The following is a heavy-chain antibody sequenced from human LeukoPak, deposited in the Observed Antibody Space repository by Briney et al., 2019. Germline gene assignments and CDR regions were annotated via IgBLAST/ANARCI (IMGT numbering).Heavy chain of an antibody. CDR3: ARDQSLVAYSSTWFDY. Sequence: SVKVSCKASGYTFTNYGISWVRQAPGQGLEWMGWISAYNGNTDYAQNLQGRVIMTTDTLTSTAYMELRSLRSDDTAVYYCARDQSLVAYSSTWFDYWGQGTPVTVSS. J-gene: IGHJ4*02. CDR2: ISAYNGNT. V-gene: IGHV1-18*01. D-gene: IGHD6-13*01. CDR1: GYTFTNYG.